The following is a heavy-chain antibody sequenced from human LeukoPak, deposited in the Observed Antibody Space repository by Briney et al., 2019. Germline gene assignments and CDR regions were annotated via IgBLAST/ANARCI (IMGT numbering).Heavy chain of an antibody. Sequence: GGSLRLSCAASGFTFSSYGMHWVRQAPGKGLEWVAFIRYDGSNKYYADSVKGRFTISRDNSKNTLYLQMNSLRAEDTAVYYCARDQVLRYFDWLFSDCCYYYYMDVWGKGTTVTVSS. CDR3: ARDQVLRYFDWLFSDCCYYYYMDV. D-gene: IGHD3-9*01. CDR2: IRYDGSNK. V-gene: IGHV3-30*02. J-gene: IGHJ6*03. CDR1: GFTFSSYG.